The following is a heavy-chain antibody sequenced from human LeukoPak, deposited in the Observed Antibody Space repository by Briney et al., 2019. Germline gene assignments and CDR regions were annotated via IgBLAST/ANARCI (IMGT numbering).Heavy chain of an antibody. CDR3: ARVYRWTTPNDAFDI. CDR2: SNSNSGAT. V-gene: IGHV1-2*02. D-gene: IGHD3-16*02. CDR1: GYTFTGYH. Sequence: ASVKVSFKASGYTFTGYHMLRVRQAPGQGLEWMGWSNSNSGATNYAQKFQGRVTMTRDTSITTAYMELSRLTSNDTAVYYCARVYRWTTPNDAFDIWGQGTMVTVSS. J-gene: IGHJ3*02.